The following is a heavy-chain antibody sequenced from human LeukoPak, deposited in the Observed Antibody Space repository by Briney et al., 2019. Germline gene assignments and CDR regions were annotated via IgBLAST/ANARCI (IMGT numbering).Heavy chain of an antibody. V-gene: IGHV3-74*01. CDR3: ARDLPYDFSQSDAFDI. CDR1: GFAFSSYW. D-gene: IGHD3-3*01. J-gene: IGHJ3*02. Sequence: PGGSLRLSCAASGFAFSSYWMHWVRQAPGKGLVWVSRANSDGSSTSYADSVKGRFTISRDNAKNTLYLQMNSLRAEDTAVYYCARDLPYDFSQSDAFDIWGQGTMVTVSS. CDR2: ANSDGSST.